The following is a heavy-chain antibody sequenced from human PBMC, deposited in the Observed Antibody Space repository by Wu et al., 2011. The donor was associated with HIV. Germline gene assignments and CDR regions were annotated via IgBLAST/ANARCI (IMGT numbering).Heavy chain of an antibody. Sequence: QVQLVQSGAAVKKPGSSVKVSCKASGGTFNSYGITWVRQAPGQGLEWMGGIIPIFGTANYAQKFQGRVTITADKSTSTAYMELSSLRSEDTAMYYCARGGGSGSYYYYYYMDVWGKGTTATVSS. CDR3: ARGGGSGSYYYYYYMDV. D-gene: IGHD1-26*01. CDR2: IIPIFGTA. V-gene: IGHV1-69*14. J-gene: IGHJ6*03. CDR1: GGTFNSYG.